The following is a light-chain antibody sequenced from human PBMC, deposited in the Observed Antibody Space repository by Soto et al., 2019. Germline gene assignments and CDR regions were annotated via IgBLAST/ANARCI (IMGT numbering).Light chain of an antibody. V-gene: IGKV1-5*01. CDR1: QSISGW. J-gene: IGKJ1*01. CDR3: QHYNSYSEA. Sequence: IQMTQSPSTLSASVGDRVTITCRASQSISGWLAWCQQKPGKAPKLVIYDASSLDSGVPSRFSGTGSGTQFTLTISSLQPDDFATYYCQHYNSYSEAFGQGTKVDIK. CDR2: DAS.